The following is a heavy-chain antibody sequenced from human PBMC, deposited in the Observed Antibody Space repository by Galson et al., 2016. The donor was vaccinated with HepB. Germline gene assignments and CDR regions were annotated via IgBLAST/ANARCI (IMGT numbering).Heavy chain of an antibody. CDR1: GVSISSAGYS. J-gene: IGHJ6*02. CDR3: ARDYASAMGGMDV. CDR2: IFHSERK. V-gene: IGHV4-30-2*01. D-gene: IGHD3-10*01. Sequence: TLSLTCAVSGVSISSAGYSWTWVRQPPGKALEWIGHIFHSERKYQNPSLQSRLTISVDKSRNQFSLRLVSVTAADTAVYYWARDYASAMGGMDVGGQGTTVTVS.